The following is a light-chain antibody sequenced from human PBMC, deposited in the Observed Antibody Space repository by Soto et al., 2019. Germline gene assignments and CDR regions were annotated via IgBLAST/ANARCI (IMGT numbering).Light chain of an antibody. CDR2: GAS. J-gene: IGKJ2*01. CDR1: QSVSSSY. V-gene: IGKV3-20*01. CDR3: HQYGSSPVYT. Sequence: EIVLTQSPGTLSLSPGERATLSCRASQSVSSSYLAWYQQKPDQAPRLLIYGASSRATGIPDRFSGSGSGTDFTLTISRLEPEDFAVYYCHQYGSSPVYTFGQGTKLEIK.